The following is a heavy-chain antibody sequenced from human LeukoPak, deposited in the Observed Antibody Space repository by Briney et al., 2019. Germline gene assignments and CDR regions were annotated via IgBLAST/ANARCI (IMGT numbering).Heavy chain of an antibody. CDR3: ARSRTVTTDSYGIYYYYYMDV. CDR2: MSAYNGNT. Sequence: ASVKVSCKASGYTFTTYGIIWVRQAPGQELESMGWMSAYNGNTNYAQKLQGRVTMTTDTSTTTVYMELRSLRFDDTAVYYCARSRTVTTDSYGIYYYYYMDVWGKGTTVTVSS. V-gene: IGHV1-18*01. J-gene: IGHJ6*03. CDR1: GYTFTTYG. D-gene: IGHD4-11*01.